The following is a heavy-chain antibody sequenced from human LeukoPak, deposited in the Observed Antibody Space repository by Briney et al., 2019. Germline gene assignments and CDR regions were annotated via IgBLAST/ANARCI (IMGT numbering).Heavy chain of an antibody. Sequence: PGGSLRLSCAASGFTFSSYSMNWVRQAPGKGLEWVSSISSNNNYIYYADSVKGRFTISRDNAKNSLYLQMDSLRAEDTAVYYCARDKSSSWPYYFDYWGQGTLVTVSS. CDR3: ARDKSSSWPYYFDY. J-gene: IGHJ4*02. CDR2: ISSNNNYI. CDR1: GFTFSSYS. D-gene: IGHD6-13*01. V-gene: IGHV3-21*01.